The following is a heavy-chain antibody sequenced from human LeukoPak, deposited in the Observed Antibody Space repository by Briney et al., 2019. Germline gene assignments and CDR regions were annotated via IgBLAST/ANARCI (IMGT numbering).Heavy chain of an antibody. Sequence: SETLSLTCTVSGGSISSSSYYWGWIRQPPGKGLEWIGSIYYRGSTYYNPSLKSRVTISVDTSKNQFSLKLSSVTAADTAVYYCARGLKYYGSGSYFTHLRYYYYMDVWGKGTTVTVSS. CDR1: GGSISSSSYY. CDR3: ARGLKYYGSGSYFTHLRYYYYMDV. CDR2: IYYRGST. D-gene: IGHD3-10*01. J-gene: IGHJ6*03. V-gene: IGHV4-39*07.